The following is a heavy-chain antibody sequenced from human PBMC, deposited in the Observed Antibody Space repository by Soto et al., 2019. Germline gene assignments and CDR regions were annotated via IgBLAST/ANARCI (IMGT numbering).Heavy chain of an antibody. D-gene: IGHD1-26*01. V-gene: IGHV3-23*01. CDR1: GFTFSSYA. J-gene: IGHJ4*02. Sequence: GGSLRLSCAASGFTFSSYAMSWVRQAPGKGLEWVSAISGSGGSTYYADSVKGRFTISRDNSKNTLYLQMNSLRAEDTAVYYCAKDRIVGATRGYYFDYWGQGTLVTVSS. CDR3: AKDRIVGATRGYYFDY. CDR2: ISGSGGST.